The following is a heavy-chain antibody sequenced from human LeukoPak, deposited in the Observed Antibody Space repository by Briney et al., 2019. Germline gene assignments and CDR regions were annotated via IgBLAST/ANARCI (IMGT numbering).Heavy chain of an antibody. CDR2: ISGSGGST. D-gene: IGHD4-17*01. Sequence: GGSLRLSCAASGFTFSSYAMSWVRQAPGKGLGWVSAISGSGGSTYYADSVKGRFTISRDNSKNTLYLQMNSLRAEDTAVYYCAKDRSNPTPVTRYGLDVWGQGTTVTVSS. CDR1: GFTFSSYA. V-gene: IGHV3-23*01. CDR3: AKDRSNPTPVTRYGLDV. J-gene: IGHJ6*02.